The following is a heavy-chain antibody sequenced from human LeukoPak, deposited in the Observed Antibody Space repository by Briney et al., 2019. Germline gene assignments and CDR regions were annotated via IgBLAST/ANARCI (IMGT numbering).Heavy chain of an antibody. CDR1: GYSFTSYW. J-gene: IGHJ4*02. V-gene: IGHV5-51*01. Sequence: GESLKISCKGSGYSFTSYWIGWVRQMPGKGLEWMGIIYPGDSDTRYSPSFQGQVTTSADKSISTAYLQWSSLKASDTAMYYCARPAALRGVSPLNLDYWGQGTLVTVSS. CDR2: IYPGDSDT. CDR3: ARPAALRGVSPLNLDY. D-gene: IGHD6-25*01.